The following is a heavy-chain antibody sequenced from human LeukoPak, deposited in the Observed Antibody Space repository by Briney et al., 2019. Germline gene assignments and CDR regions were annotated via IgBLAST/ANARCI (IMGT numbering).Heavy chain of an antibody. CDR3: ARNGSGSYYLTYYYYGMDV. CDR2: IIPILGIA. V-gene: IGHV1-69*04. D-gene: IGHD3-10*01. J-gene: IGHJ6*02. Sequence: ASVKVSCKASGGTFSSYAISWVRQAPGQGLEWMGRIIPILGIANYAQKFQGRVTITADKSTSTAYMELSSLRSEDTAVYYCARNGSGSYYLTYYYYGMDVWGQGTTVTVSS. CDR1: GGTFSSYA.